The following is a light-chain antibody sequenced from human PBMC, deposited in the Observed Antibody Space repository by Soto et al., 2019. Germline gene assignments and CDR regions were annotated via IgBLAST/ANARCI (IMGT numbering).Light chain of an antibody. J-gene: IGLJ3*02. CDR2: EGS. CDR1: SSDVGSYNL. Sequence: QSALTQPASVSGSPGQSITISCTGTSSDVGSYNLVSWYQQHPGKAPKLMIYEGSKRPAGVSNRSSGSKSGHTASLTISGLHAEDEAYYYCCSYAGSRVFGGGTKLTVL. V-gene: IGLV2-23*01. CDR3: CSYAGSRV.